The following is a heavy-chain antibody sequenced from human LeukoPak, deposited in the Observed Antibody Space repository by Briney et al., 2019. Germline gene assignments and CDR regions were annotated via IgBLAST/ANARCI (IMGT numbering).Heavy chain of an antibody. J-gene: IGHJ4*02. D-gene: IGHD2-2*01. V-gene: IGHV3-7*03. CDR3: ALRSSTSWCLRD. Sequence: PGGSLRLSCAASGFTFSSYWMSWVRQAPGQGLEWVANIKQDGSEKYYVDSVKGRFTISRDNSKNTLYLQMNSLRAEDTAVYYCALRSSTSWCLRDWGQGTLVTVSS. CDR1: GFTFSSYW. CDR2: IKQDGSEK.